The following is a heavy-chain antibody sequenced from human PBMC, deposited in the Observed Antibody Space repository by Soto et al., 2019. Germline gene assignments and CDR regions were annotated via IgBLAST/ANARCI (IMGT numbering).Heavy chain of an antibody. V-gene: IGHV3-48*01. CDR2: ISSSSSTI. J-gene: IGHJ6*03. Sequence: GGSLRLSCAASGFTFSSYSMNWVRQAPGKGLEWVSYISSSSSTIYYADSVKGRFTISRDNAKNSLYLQMNSLRAEDTAVYYCARRAVDYYYYMDVWGKGTTVTVSS. D-gene: IGHD6-19*01. CDR1: GFTFSSYS. CDR3: ARRAVDYYYYMDV.